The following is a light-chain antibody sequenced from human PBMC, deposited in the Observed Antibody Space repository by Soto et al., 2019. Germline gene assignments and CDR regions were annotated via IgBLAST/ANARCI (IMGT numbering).Light chain of an antibody. CDR1: QGISSW. V-gene: IGKV1-12*01. Sequence: DIQMTQSPHFVSASIGDRVTITCRASQGISSWLAWYRQRPGKAPELLIYDASTLESGVPSRFSGSGSGTDFTLTINSLQPEDFANYYCQQGNAFPWTFGQGTKVEI. J-gene: IGKJ1*01. CDR2: DAS. CDR3: QQGNAFPWT.